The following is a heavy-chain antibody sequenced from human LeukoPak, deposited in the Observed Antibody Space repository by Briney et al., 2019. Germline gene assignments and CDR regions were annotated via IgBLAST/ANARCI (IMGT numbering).Heavy chain of an antibody. V-gene: IGHV5-51*01. CDR2: IYPGDSDT. CDR3: ARALNGSGYDPYYYYMDV. D-gene: IGHD5-12*01. CDR1: GYSFTSYW. Sequence: GESLKISCKGSGYSFTSYWIGGVRQMPGKGLEWMGIIYPGDSDTRYSPSFQGQVTISADKSISTAYLQWSSLKASDTAMYYCARALNGSGYDPYYYYMDVWGKATTVTVSS. J-gene: IGHJ6*03.